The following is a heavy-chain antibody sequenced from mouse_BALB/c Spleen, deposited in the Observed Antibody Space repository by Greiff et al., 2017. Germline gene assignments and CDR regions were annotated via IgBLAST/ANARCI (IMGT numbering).Heavy chain of an antibody. J-gene: IGHJ2*01. CDR3: ARGGFDY. CDR1: GFTFSSFG. Sequence: EVQGVESGGGLVQPGGSRKLSCAASGFTFSSFGMHWVRQAPEKGLEWVAYISSGSSTIYYADTVKGRFTISRDNPKNTLFLQMTSLRSEDTAMYYCARGGFDYWGQGTTLTVSS. CDR2: ISSGSSTI. V-gene: IGHV5-17*02.